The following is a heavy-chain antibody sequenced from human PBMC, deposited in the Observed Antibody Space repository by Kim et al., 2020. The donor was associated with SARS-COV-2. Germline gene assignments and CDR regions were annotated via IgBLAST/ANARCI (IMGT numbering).Heavy chain of an antibody. V-gene: IGHV1-8*01. D-gene: IGHD2-8*02. CDR3: AKNKVAPLRYCTGGVCYTIFES. J-gene: IGHJ1*01. CDR2: MNPNSGNT. CDR1: GYTFTSYD. Sequence: ASVKVSCKASGYTFTSYDINWVRQATGQGLEWMGWMNPNSGNTGYAQKFQGRVTMTRNTSISTAYMELSSLRSEDTAVYYCAKNKVAPLRYCTGGVCYTIFESWSQGNLITV.